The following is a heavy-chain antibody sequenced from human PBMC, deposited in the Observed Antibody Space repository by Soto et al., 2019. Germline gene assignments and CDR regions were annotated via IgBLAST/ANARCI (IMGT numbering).Heavy chain of an antibody. V-gene: IGHV4-39*01. J-gene: IGHJ6*03. CDR2: IYYSGST. D-gene: IGHD6-19*01. CDR1: GGYISSSSYY. CDR3: ASPWLVNRRGYMDV. Sequence: SETLSLTCPVSGGYISSSSYYWGWIRQPPGKGLEWIGSIYYSGSTYYNPSLKSRVTISVDTSKNQFSLKLSSVTAADTAVYYCASPWLVNRRGYMDVWARGTTVTAP.